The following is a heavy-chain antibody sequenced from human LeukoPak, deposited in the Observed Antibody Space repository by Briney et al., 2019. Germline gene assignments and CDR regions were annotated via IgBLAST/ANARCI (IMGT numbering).Heavy chain of an antibody. V-gene: IGHV3-7*03. Sequence: PGGSLRLSCAASGFTFSNHWMSWVRQAPGKGLEWVANINQDGGQKYYVDSVKGRFTISRDNSRNTVLLQMNSLTAEDTAVYYCGRDLNWGAFDIRGLGAMVTVSS. CDR2: INQDGGQK. D-gene: IGHD7-27*01. CDR1: GFTFSNHW. CDR3: GRDLNWGAFDI. J-gene: IGHJ3*02.